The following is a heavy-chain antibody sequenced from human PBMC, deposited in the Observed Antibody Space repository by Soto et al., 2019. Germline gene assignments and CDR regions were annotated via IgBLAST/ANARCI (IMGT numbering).Heavy chain of an antibody. CDR2: IYHSGST. Sequence: SETLSLTCAVSGGSISSGGYSWSWIRQPPGKGLEWIGYIYHSGSTYYNPSLKSRVTISVERSKNQFPLKLSSVTAADTAVYYCARSRNAAVADYWGQGTPVTVSS. D-gene: IGHD2-15*01. CDR3: ARSRNAAVADY. V-gene: IGHV4-30-2*01. J-gene: IGHJ4*02. CDR1: GGSISSGGYS.